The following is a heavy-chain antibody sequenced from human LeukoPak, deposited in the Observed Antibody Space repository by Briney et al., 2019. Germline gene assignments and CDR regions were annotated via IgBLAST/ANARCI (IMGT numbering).Heavy chain of an antibody. V-gene: IGHV4-39*01. Sequence: SETLSLTCTVSGGSISSSSYYWGWIRQPPGKGLEWIESIYYSGSTYYNPSLKSRVTISVDTSKNQFSLKLSSVTAADTAVYYCATSKTLWFDPWGRGTLVTVSS. J-gene: IGHJ5*02. CDR2: IYYSGST. CDR1: GGSISSSSYY. CDR3: ATSKTLWFDP.